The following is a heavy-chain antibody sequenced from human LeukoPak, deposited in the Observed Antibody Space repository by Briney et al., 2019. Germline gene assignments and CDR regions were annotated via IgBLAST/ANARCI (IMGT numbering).Heavy chain of an antibody. V-gene: IGHV3-7*01. D-gene: IGHD4-11*01. J-gene: IGHJ5*01. Sequence: GGSLRLSCAASGLLFRICWMNWVRQAPGKGLEWVANIKRDGNEKNYVDSVRGRFSISRDNATNSLNLQMDSLRAEDTAVYYCAKEGASPIVTYDSWGQGALVTVSS. CDR2: IKRDGNEK. CDR1: GLLFRICW. CDR3: AKEGASPIVTYDS.